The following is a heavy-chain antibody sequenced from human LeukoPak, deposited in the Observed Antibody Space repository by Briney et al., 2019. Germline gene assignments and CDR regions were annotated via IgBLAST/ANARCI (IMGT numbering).Heavy chain of an antibody. CDR3: ASSWSYSSSWYWFDP. J-gene: IGHJ5*02. V-gene: IGHV4-31*03. D-gene: IGHD6-13*01. CDR1: GGSISSGGYY. CDR2: IYYSGST. Sequence: SETLSLTCTVSGGSISSGGYYWSWIRQHPGKGLEWIGYIYYSGSTYYNPSLKSRVTISVDTSKNQFSLKLSSVTAADTAVYYCASSWSYSSSWYWFDPWGQETLVTVSS.